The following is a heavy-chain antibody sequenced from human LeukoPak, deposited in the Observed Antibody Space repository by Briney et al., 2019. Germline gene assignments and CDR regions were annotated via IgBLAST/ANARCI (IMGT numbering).Heavy chain of an antibody. V-gene: IGHV3-7*01. J-gene: IGHJ4*01. CDR1: GVSFSRYW. CDR2: IKADGSEN. D-gene: IGHD6-13*01. Sequence: TGGSLRLSCAGSGVSFSRYWMNWVRQAPGKGLEWVANIKADGSENNYLDSVKGRFTISRDNAKNSLYLQMNSLRAEDTAVYYCGRGGSFISVQYWGHGTQVTVSS. CDR3: GRGGSFISVQY.